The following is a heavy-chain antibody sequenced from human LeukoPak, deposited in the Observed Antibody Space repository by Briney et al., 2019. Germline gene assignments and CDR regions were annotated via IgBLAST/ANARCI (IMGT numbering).Heavy chain of an antibody. D-gene: IGHD2-15*01. V-gene: IGHV3-7*01. CDR2: IKQDGSEK. Sequence: PGGSLRLSCAASGFTFSSYWMSWVRQAPGKGLEWVANIKQDGSEKYYVDSVKGRFTISRDNAKNSLYLQMNSLRAEDTAVYYCANQPATGYYYYYYMDVWGKGTTVTVS. CDR3: ANQPATGYYYYYYMDV. CDR1: GFTFSSYW. J-gene: IGHJ6*03.